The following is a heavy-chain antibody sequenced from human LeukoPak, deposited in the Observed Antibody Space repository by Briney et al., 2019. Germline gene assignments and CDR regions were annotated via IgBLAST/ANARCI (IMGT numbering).Heavy chain of an antibody. CDR2: IKAGGDT. CDR3: AREGPNIYCFDN. CDR1: GYTFTSYH. V-gene: IGHV1-46*01. Sequence: ASVKVSCKASGYTFTSYHMHWVRQAPGQGLEWIGIIKAGGDTLYAQKFQGRVTVTRDTSTSAAYMDMNSLRSEDTAIYYCAREGPNIYCFDNWGQGTLVTVSS. D-gene: IGHD2-15*01. J-gene: IGHJ4*02.